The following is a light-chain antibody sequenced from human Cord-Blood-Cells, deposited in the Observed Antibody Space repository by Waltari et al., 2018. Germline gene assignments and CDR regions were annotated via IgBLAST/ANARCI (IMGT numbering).Light chain of an antibody. CDR3: MQILQLPGTAYYT. J-gene: IGKJ2*01. CDR1: RILLHSDGKTY. Sequence: DIVMNQTPLYLSVTHGQPASLSCNSSRILLHSDGKTYLYWYLQKPGQPPQLLIYEVSNLFSGVPDRFSGVGSRTDFTHKISRVEAEDVGVYYCMQILQLPGTAYYTFGQGTKLEIK. CDR2: EVS. V-gene: IGKV2D-29*01.